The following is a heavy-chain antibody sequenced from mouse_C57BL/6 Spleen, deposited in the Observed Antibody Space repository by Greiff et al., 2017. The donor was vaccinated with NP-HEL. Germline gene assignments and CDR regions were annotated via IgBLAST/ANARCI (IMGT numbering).Heavy chain of an antibody. D-gene: IGHD2-5*01. J-gene: IGHJ1*03. CDR1: GYSFTGYY. Sequence: EVKLMESGPELVKPGASVKISCKASGYSFTGYYMNWVKQSPEKSLEWIGEINPSTGGTTYNQKFKAKATLTVDKSSSTAYMQLKSLTSEDSAVYYCARRGAYYSNYWYFDVWGTGTTVTVSS. CDR3: ARRGAYYSNYWYFDV. CDR2: INPSTGGT. V-gene: IGHV1-42*01.